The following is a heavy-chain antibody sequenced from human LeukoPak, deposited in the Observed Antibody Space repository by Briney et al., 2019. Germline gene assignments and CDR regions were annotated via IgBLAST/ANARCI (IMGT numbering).Heavy chain of an antibody. D-gene: IGHD3-10*01. CDR1: GNYW. Sequence: GGSLRLSCAASGNYWMHWVRQAPGKGLVWVSHINSDGSWTSYADSVKGRFTISKDNAKNTVYLQMNSLRAEDTAVYYCAKGKWGGTYPHDAFDIWGQGTMVTVSS. CDR2: INSDGSWT. V-gene: IGHV3-74*01. CDR3: AKGKWGGTYPHDAFDI. J-gene: IGHJ3*02.